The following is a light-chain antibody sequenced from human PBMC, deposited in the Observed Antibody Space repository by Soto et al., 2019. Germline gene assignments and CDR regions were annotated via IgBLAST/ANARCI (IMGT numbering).Light chain of an antibody. V-gene: IGKV3D-20*02. J-gene: IGKJ5*01. Sequence: EIVLTQSPGTLSLSPGERGTLSCRASQTVSGSYVAWYQQKPGQAPRLLIYGASSRATGIPDRFSGSGAGTDFTLTISSLEPEDSAVYYCQQRSNWPSITFGQGTRLEIK. CDR1: QTVSGSY. CDR2: GAS. CDR3: QQRSNWPSIT.